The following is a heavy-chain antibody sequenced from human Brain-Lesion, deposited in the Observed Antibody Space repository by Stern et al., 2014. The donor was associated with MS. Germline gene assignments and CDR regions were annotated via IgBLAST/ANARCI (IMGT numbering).Heavy chain of an antibody. CDR2: INRDGSDT. J-gene: IGHJ4*02. Sequence: EVQLVESGGGVVQPGGPLGLSCAASGYTFSSYWMHWVRQFPEKGLFWVSQINRDGSDTSCADPVKGRFSISRDNIRNMLYLRMTSPRAEDTAVYYCARGVGDYWGQGARVTVSS. V-gene: IGHV3-74*01. D-gene: IGHD3-16*01. CDR3: ARGVGDY. CDR1: GYTFSSYW.